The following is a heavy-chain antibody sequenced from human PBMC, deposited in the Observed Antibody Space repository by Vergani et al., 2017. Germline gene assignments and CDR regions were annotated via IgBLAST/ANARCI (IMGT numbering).Heavy chain of an antibody. CDR3: AKDLFEVEYYDVWSGYYRNPLRDY. CDR1: GFTFSSYA. J-gene: IGHJ4*02. Sequence: EVQLLESGGGLVQPGGSLRLSCAASGFTFSSYAMSWVRQAPGKGLEWVSAISGSGGSTYYADSVKGRFTISRDNSKNTLYLQMNSLRAEDTAVYYCAKDLFEVEYYDVWSGYYRNPLRDYWGQGTLVTVSS. D-gene: IGHD3-3*01. V-gene: IGHV3-23*01. CDR2: ISGSGGST.